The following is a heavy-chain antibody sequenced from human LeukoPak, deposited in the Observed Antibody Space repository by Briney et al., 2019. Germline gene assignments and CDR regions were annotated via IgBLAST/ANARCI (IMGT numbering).Heavy chain of an antibody. V-gene: IGHV3-23*05. CDR1: GFTFSAYA. D-gene: IGHD3-22*01. CDR2: IGSDNKP. CDR3: AKGLLFTIIVVVNADAFDI. J-gene: IGHJ3*02. Sequence: GGSLRLSCEASGFTFSAYAMTWVRQAPGKGLEWVSSIGSDNKPHYSESVKGRFTISRDNSKNTLYLQMNSLRAEDTAVYYCAKGLLFTIIVVVNADAFDIWGQGTMVTVSS.